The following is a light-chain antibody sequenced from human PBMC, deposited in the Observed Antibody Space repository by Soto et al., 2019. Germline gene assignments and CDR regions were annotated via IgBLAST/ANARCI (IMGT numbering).Light chain of an antibody. J-gene: IGLJ1*01. CDR2: GVT. V-gene: IGLV2-14*01. CDR3: SSFTSSITYV. Sequence: QSVLTQPASVSGSPGQSITISCTGTSSDVGGYDSVCWYQQHPGKAPKVMIYGVTNRPSGVSDRFSGSKSGNTASLTISGLQAEDEADYYCSSFTSSITYVSGTGTKVTVL. CDR1: SSDVGGYDS.